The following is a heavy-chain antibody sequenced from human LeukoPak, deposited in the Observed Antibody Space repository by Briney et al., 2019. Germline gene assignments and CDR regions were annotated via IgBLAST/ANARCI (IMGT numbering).Heavy chain of an antibody. Sequence: ASVKVSCKASGYTFISYDMSWVRQAPGQGLEWMGWINAYNGDTNYAQKFQGRVTMTTDTSTSTAYMELSSLRSDDTAVYYCAIDRCIPSFYYYYMDVWGKGTTVTISS. CDR2: INAYNGDT. CDR3: AIDRCIPSFYYYYMDV. D-gene: IGHD2-15*01. J-gene: IGHJ6*03. V-gene: IGHV1-18*04. CDR1: GYTFISYD.